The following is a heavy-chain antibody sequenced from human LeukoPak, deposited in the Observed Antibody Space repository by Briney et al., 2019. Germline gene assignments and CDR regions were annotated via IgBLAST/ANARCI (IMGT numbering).Heavy chain of an antibody. J-gene: IGHJ4*02. Sequence: PGRSLRLSCAASGFTFSSYGMHWVRQAPGKGLEWVAVISYDGSNKYYADSVKGRFSISRDNAKNSLYLQMNSLRADDTAVYYCARDWSGTNGLDFWGQGTLVTVSS. CDR1: GFTFSSYG. V-gene: IGHV3-30*03. D-gene: IGHD3-3*01. CDR2: ISYDGSNK. CDR3: ARDWSGTNGLDF.